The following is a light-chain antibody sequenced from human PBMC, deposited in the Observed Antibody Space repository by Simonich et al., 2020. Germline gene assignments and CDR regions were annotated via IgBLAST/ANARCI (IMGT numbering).Light chain of an antibody. CDR1: SSDVGGYNY. V-gene: IGLV2-14*01. CDR2: DVR. Sequence: QSALTQPASVSGSPGQSITISCTGTSSDVGGYNYVSWFQQHPGQPPKLMIYDVRKRPSGVSNRFSGAKSGNTASLTISGLQAEDEADYYCSSYTSSSTVFGGGTKLTVL. J-gene: IGLJ3*02. CDR3: SSYTSSSTV.